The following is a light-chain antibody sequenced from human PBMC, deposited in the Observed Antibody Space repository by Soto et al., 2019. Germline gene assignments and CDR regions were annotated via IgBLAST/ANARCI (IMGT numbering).Light chain of an antibody. CDR2: SHN. CDR3: AAWDDSLNGYV. J-gene: IGLJ1*01. CDR1: SSNIGSNT. V-gene: IGLV1-44*01. Sequence: QSVLTQPPSASGTPGQRVTISCSGSSSNIGSNTVNWYQQLPGTAPKLLIYSHNPRRSGVPDRFSGSKSGTAASLAISGLQSEDEADYYCAAWDDSLNGYVFGTGTKVTVL.